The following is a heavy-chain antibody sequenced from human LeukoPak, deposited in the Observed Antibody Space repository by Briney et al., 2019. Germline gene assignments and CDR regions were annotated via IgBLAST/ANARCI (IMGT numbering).Heavy chain of an antibody. V-gene: IGHV1-2*02. J-gene: IGHJ6*03. CDR3: AAITMDYYYMDV. Sequence: ASVKVSCKASGYTFTGYYIHWVRQAPGQGLEWMGWINPNSGGTNYAQNFQDRVTMTRDTSISTAYMELSRLRSDDTAVYYCAAITMDYYYMDVWGKGTTVTVSS. CDR2: INPNSGGT. D-gene: IGHD3-10*01. CDR1: GYTFTGYY.